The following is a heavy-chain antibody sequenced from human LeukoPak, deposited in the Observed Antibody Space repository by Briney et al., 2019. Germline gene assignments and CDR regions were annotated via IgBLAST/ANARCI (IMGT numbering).Heavy chain of an antibody. D-gene: IGHD5-12*01. CDR1: GFTFSSYS. CDR2: ISSSSSYI. V-gene: IGHV3-21*01. J-gene: IGHJ6*02. Sequence: GGSLRLSCAASGFTFSSYSMNWVRQAPGKGLEWVSSISSSSSYIYYADSVKGRFTISRDNAKNSLYLQMNSLRAEGTAVYYCASGYDYVYYGMDVWGQGTTVTVSS. CDR3: ASGYDYVYYGMDV.